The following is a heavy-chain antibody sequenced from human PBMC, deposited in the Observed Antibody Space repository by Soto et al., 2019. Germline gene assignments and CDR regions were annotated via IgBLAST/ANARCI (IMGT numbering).Heavy chain of an antibody. CDR2: ISAYNGNT. D-gene: IGHD1-26*01. V-gene: IGHV1-18*01. J-gene: IGHJ3*02. CDR3: ARDSLYRGSYGGGWLGGAFDS. Sequence: QVQLVQSGAEVKKPGASVKVSCKGSGYTFTSYGISWVRQAPGQGLEWMGWISAYNGNTNYAQKLQGRVTMTTDTSTGTAYMELRSLRSDDTAVYYCARDSLYRGSYGGGWLGGAFDSWGQGTMVTVSS. CDR1: GYTFTSYG.